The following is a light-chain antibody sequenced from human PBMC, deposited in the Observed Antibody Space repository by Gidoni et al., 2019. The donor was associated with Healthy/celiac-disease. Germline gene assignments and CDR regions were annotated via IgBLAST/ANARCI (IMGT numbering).Light chain of an antibody. CDR3: AAWDDSLNGVV. CDR2: SNN. V-gene: IGLV1-44*01. Sequence: QSVLTQPPSASGNPGKRVTISCSGSSSNIGSNTVNWYQQLPGTAPKLLIYSNNQRPSGVPDRFSGSKSGTSASLAISGLQSEDEADYYCAAWDDSLNGVVFGGGTKLTV. CDR1: SSNIGSNT. J-gene: IGLJ2*01.